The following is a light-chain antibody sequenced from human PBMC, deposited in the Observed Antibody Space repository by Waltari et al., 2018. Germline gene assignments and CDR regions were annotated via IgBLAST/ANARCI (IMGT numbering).Light chain of an antibody. V-gene: IGKV3-20*01. Sequence: EVVLTQSPGTLSLSPGERATLSCRASQSISKYLVWYQQRPGQAPRLLIYAASTRATGVPDRFSGSGSGTDFSLTISRLEPEDFAVYYCQNHERLPATLGQGTRVEIK. CDR2: AAS. CDR3: QNHERLPAT. CDR1: QSISKY. J-gene: IGKJ1*01.